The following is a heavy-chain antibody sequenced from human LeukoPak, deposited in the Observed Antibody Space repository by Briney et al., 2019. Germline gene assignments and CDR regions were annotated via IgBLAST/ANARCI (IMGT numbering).Heavy chain of an antibody. J-gene: IGHJ6*03. V-gene: IGHV3-9*01. D-gene: IGHD2-15*01. CDR2: ISWNSGSI. CDR3: AKDVSRRYCSGGSCYYMDV. CDR1: GFTFDDYA. Sequence: GGSLRLSCAASGFTFDDYAMHWVRQAPGKGLEWVSGISWNSGSIGYADSVKGRFTISRDNAKNSLYLQMNSLRAEDTALYYCAKDVSRRYCSGGSCYYMDVWGKGTTVTISS.